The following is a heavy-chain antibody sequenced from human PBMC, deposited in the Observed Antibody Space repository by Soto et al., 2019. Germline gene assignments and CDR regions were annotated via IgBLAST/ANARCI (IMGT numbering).Heavy chain of an antibody. D-gene: IGHD3-22*01. V-gene: IGHV5-51*01. CDR2: VYPSDSDV. J-gene: IGHJ5*02. Sequence: PGQSLKISCQGTGYRFSNSWIGWVRQKPRKGLEWLGNVYPSDSDVRHSPALDGQGTIYANCSINPSYLQLLTLAASDTASYSCPKGDDSPCWSWDQGTRGTASS. CDR3: PKGDDSPCWS. CDR1: GYRFSNSW.